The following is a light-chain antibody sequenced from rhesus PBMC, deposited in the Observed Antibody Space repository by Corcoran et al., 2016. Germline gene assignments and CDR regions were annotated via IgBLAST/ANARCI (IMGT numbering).Light chain of an antibody. CDR3: QQHYRNPPT. CDR1: QGISNW. Sequence: DIQMTQSPSSLSASVGDRVTITCQVSQGISNWLAWYQQKPGKAPKLLIYAAYSLQSGVPSRFSGSGSGTELTLTISSLQPEDFASYYCQQHYRNPPTFGQGTKVEIK. CDR2: AAY. J-gene: IGKJ1*01. V-gene: IGKV1-18*01.